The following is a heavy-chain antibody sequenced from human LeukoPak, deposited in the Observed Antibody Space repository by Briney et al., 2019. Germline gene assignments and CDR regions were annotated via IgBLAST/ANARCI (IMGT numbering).Heavy chain of an antibody. CDR1: GYTFTCYY. CDR2: INPDSGGT. Sequence: GASVKVSCKASGYTFTCYYMHWVRQAPGQGLAWMGWINPDSGGTNYAQKFQGRVTMTRDTSISTAYMELSRLRSDDTAVYYCARERFYSSGSYNSRIDNWGQGTLVTVSS. D-gene: IGHD3-10*01. J-gene: IGHJ4*02. V-gene: IGHV1-2*02. CDR3: ARERFYSSGSYNSRIDN.